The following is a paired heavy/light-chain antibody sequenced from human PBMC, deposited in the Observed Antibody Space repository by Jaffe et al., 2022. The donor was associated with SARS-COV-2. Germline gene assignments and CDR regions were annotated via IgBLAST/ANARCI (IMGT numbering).Heavy chain of an antibody. CDR3: ARVFGGYDVGPFDY. Sequence: QVQLQESGPGLVKASGTLSLTCAVSGDSITSNNWWSWVRQPPGKGLEWIGEIHQSESTSYNPSLRSRVFMSIDRSKNSFSLRLTSMTAADTAIYYCARVFGGYDVGPFDYWGQGTLVTVSS. CDR2: IHQSEST. V-gene: IGHV4-4*02. J-gene: IGHJ4*02. D-gene: IGHD5-12*01. CDR1: GDSITSNNW.
Light chain of an antibody. CDR2: EDN. CDR3: CSSVRGITKV. CDR1: SNDVGTYNF. J-gene: IGLJ1*01. V-gene: IGLV2-23*01. Sequence: QSALTQPASVSASPGQSITISCSYTSNDVGTYNFVSWYQQHPDRAPKLLIYEDNKRPSEVSTRFSGSKSDNTASLTISVLQPEDEADYYCCSSVRGITKVFGTGTKVTV.